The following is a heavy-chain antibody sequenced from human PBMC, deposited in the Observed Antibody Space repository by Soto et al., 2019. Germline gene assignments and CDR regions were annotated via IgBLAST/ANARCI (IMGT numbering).Heavy chain of an antibody. V-gene: IGHV1-18*01. CDR3: ARGRYGDY. CDR1: GYIFTTYV. Sequence: QVHLVQSGAEVKKPGASVKVSCKGSGYIFTTYVITWVRQAPGQGLEWMGWIGAHNGNTNYAQKLQGRVTVTRDTSTSTAYMELRNLRSDDTAVYYCARGRYGDYWGQGALVTVSS. D-gene: IGHD1-1*01. CDR2: IGAHNGNT. J-gene: IGHJ4*02.